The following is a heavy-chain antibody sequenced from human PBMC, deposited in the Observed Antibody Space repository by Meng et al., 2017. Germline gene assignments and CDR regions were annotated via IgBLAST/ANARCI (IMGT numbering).Heavy chain of an antibody. D-gene: IGHD6-19*01. CDR3: ARSSISSGWYIRDADQPYY. CDR2: INPNSGGT. CDR1: GYTFTGYY. V-gene: IGHV1-2*06. Sequence: QGQLVQAGAEVKKPGASVKVSCKASGYTFTGYYMHCVRQAPGQGLEWMGRINPNSGGTNYAQKFQGRVTMTRDTSISTAYMELSRLRSDDTAVYYCARSSISSGWYIRDADQPYYWGQGTLVTVSS. J-gene: IGHJ4*02.